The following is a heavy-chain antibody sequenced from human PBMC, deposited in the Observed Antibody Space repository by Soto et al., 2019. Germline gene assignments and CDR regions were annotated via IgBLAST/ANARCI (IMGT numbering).Heavy chain of an antibody. CDR1: GYSFTSYW. CDR2: IYPGDSDT. Sequence: PGESLKISCKGSGYSFTSYWIGWVRQMPGKGLEWMGIIYPGDSDTRYSPSFQGQVTISADKSISTAYLQWSSLKASDTAMYYCARRGTPSKYYDSWSGYYSPKYYYYGMDVWGQGTTVTVSS. V-gene: IGHV5-51*01. CDR3: ARRGTPSKYYDSWSGYYSPKYYYYGMDV. D-gene: IGHD3-3*01. J-gene: IGHJ6*02.